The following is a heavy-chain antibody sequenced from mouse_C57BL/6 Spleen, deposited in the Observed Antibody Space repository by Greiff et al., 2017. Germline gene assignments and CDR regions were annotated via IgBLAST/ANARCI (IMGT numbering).Heavy chain of an antibody. D-gene: IGHD2-2*01. CDR2: IYPGDGDT. V-gene: IGHV1-82*01. CDR1: GYAFSSSW. CDR3: ASTYGYSFMDY. Sequence: QVQLQQSGPELVKPGASVKISCKASGYAFSSSWMNWVKQRPGKGLEWIGRIYPGDGDTNYNGKFKGKATLTADKSSSTAYMQLSSLTSEDSAVYFCASTYGYSFMDYWGQGTSVTVSS. J-gene: IGHJ4*01.